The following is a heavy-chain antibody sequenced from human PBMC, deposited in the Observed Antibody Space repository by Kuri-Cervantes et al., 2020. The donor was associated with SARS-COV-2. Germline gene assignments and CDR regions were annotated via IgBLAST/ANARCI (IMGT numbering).Heavy chain of an antibody. V-gene: IGHV1-2*04. CDR2: ISPNSGGT. J-gene: IGHJ4*02. CDR1: GYTFTSYG. D-gene: IGHD1-14*01. CDR3: ARGGAEVGGVTEPDFDY. Sequence: ASVKVSCKASGYTFTSYGISWVRQAPGQGLEWMGWISPNSGGTNYAQKFQGWVTMTRDTSISTAYMELSRLRSDDTAVYYCARGGAEVGGVTEPDFDYWGQGTLVTVSS.